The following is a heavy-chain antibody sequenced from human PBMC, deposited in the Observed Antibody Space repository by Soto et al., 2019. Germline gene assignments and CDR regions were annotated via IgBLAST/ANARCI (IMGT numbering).Heavy chain of an antibody. Sequence: SETLSLTCTVSGGSISSYYWSWIRQPPGKGLEWIGYIYYSGSTNYNPSLKSRVTISVDTSKNQFSLKLSSVTAADTAVYYWARHGLEVVVAATPRGGYYYYYMDVWGKGTTVTVSS. J-gene: IGHJ6*03. CDR1: GGSISSYY. CDR3: ARHGLEVVVAATPRGGYYYYYMDV. D-gene: IGHD2-15*01. CDR2: IYYSGST. V-gene: IGHV4-59*08.